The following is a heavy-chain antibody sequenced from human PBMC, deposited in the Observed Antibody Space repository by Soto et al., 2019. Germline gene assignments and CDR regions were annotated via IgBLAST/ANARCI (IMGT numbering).Heavy chain of an antibody. D-gene: IGHD2-2*01. V-gene: IGHV1-3*01. Sequence: ASVKVCCKASGYTFTSYAMHWVRQAPGQRLEWMGWINAGNGNTKYSQKFQGRVTITRDTSASTAYMELSSLRSEDTAVYYCARDRATSRSPSNAFDIWGQGTMVTVS. J-gene: IGHJ3*02. CDR1: GYTFTSYA. CDR2: INAGNGNT. CDR3: ARDRATSRSPSNAFDI.